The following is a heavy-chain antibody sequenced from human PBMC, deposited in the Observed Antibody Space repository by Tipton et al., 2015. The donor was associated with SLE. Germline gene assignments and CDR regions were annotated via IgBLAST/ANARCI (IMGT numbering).Heavy chain of an antibody. Sequence: SLRLSCGASGFTFSNAWMNWVRQAPGKGRGWVAMIRYDGHNEYYADSVTGRFTISRDNSRNTVHLQMNSLSAEDTAMYYCARDVRFPFDAFDVWGQGTMVTVSS. CDR3: ARDVRFPFDAFDV. CDR1: GFTFSNAW. CDR2: IRYDGHNE. V-gene: IGHV3-30*03. D-gene: IGHD2-21*01. J-gene: IGHJ3*01.